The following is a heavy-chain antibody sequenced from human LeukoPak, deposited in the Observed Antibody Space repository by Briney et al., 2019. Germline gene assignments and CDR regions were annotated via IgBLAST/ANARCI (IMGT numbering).Heavy chain of an antibody. V-gene: IGHV4-34*01. CDR2: INHSGST. CDR1: GGSFSGYY. CDR3: ARDSGSGRTFDY. J-gene: IGHJ4*02. D-gene: IGHD3-10*01. Sequence: SETLSLTCAVYGGSFSGYYWSWIRQPPGKGLEWIGEINHSGSTNYNPSLKSRVTISVDTSKNQLSLKLSSVTAADTAVYYCARDSGSGRTFDYWGQGTLVTVSS.